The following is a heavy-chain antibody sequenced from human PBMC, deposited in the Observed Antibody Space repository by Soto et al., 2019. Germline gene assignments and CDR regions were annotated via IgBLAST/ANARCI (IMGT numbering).Heavy chain of an antibody. CDR1: GGSFSGYY. CDR3: ARGSSKGDY. V-gene: IGHV4-34*01. CDR2: IYYSGST. J-gene: IGHJ4*02. D-gene: IGHD1-26*01. Sequence: QVQLQQWGAGLLKPSETLSLTCAVYGGSFSGYYWSWIRQPPGKGLEWIGYIYYSGSTYYNPSLKSRVTISVDTSKNQFSLKLSSVTAADTAVYYCARGSSKGDYWGQGTLVTVSS.